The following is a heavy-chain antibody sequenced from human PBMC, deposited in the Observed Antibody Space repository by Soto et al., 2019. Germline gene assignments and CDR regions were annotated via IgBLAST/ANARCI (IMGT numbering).Heavy chain of an antibody. CDR3: ARGYCTTTICDPWFDP. D-gene: IGHD2-2*01. CDR1: GYAFTSYW. V-gene: IGHV5-51*01. J-gene: IGHJ5*02. Sequence: CTGSGYAFTSYWIAWVRQMPGKGLEWMGIIYPGDSDTRYSPSFQGQVTISADKSITTAYLQWSSLKASDTAMYYCARGYCTTTICDPWFDPWGQGTLVTVSS. CDR2: IYPGDSDT.